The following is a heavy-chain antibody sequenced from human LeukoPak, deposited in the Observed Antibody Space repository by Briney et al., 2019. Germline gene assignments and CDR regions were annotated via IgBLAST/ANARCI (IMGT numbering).Heavy chain of an antibody. CDR1: GFSFNNFA. J-gene: IGHJ2*01. V-gene: IGHV3-7*01. CDR2: IKQDESEK. CDR3: ARVGEYYDILSGYQNSYFDL. D-gene: IGHD3-9*01. Sequence: PGRSLRLSCAASGFSFNNFAMHWVRQAPGKGLEWVANIKQDESEKYYVDSVKGRFTISRDNAKKSLYLQMNSLRAEDTAVYYCARVGEYYDILSGYQNSYFDLWGRGTLVTVSS.